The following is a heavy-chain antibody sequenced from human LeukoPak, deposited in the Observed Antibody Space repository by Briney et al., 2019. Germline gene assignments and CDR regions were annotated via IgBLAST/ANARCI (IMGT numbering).Heavy chain of an antibody. D-gene: IGHD3-22*01. Sequence: ASVKVSCKASGYTFTSYDINWVRQATGQGLEWMGWMNPNSGNTGYAQKFQGRVTMTRNTSISTAYMELSSLRSEDTAVYYCASAWGDDSSGYDAFDIWGQGTMVTVSS. CDR2: MNPNSGNT. V-gene: IGHV1-8*01. CDR1: GYTFTSYD. J-gene: IGHJ3*02. CDR3: ASAWGDDSSGYDAFDI.